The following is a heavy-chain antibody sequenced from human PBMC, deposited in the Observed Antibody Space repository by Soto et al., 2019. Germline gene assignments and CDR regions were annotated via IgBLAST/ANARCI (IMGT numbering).Heavy chain of an antibody. V-gene: IGHV4-34*01. D-gene: IGHD2-15*01. CDR2: INHSGST. Sequence: SVTLSDTCGVYGGYISGYCWSRIRQTPGKGLEWIGEINHSGSTNYNPSLKSRVTRSVDTSKNQFSLNLSSVTAADTAVYYCARGVGHCSGGSCQDFDYWGQGTLVTVSS. J-gene: IGHJ4*02. CDR3: ARGVGHCSGGSCQDFDY. CDR1: GGYISGYC.